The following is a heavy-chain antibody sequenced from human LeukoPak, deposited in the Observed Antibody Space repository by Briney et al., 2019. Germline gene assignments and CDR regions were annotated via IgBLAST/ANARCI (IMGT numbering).Heavy chain of an antibody. CDR3: ARGRGFGTYYCYGMDV. Sequence: ASVKVSCKASGYTFTSYDINWVRQATGQGLEWMGWMNPNSGNTGYAQKFQGRVTMTRNTSISTAYMELSSLRSEDTAVYYCARGRGFGTYYCYGMDVWGQGTTVTVSS. CDR1: GYTFTSYD. D-gene: IGHD1-1*01. V-gene: IGHV1-8*01. CDR2: MNPNSGNT. J-gene: IGHJ6*02.